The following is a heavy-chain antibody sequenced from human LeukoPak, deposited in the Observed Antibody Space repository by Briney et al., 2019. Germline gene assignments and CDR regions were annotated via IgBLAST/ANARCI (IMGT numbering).Heavy chain of an antibody. Sequence: SVKVSCKASRGTFSSYAISWVRQAPGQGLEWMGRIIPILGIANYAQKFQGRVTITADKSTSTAYMELSSLRSEDTAVYYCAIIAGDYGGDYFDYWGQGTLVTVSS. CDR1: RGTFSSYA. J-gene: IGHJ4*02. CDR3: AIIAGDYGGDYFDY. D-gene: IGHD4-17*01. CDR2: IIPILGIA. V-gene: IGHV1-69*04.